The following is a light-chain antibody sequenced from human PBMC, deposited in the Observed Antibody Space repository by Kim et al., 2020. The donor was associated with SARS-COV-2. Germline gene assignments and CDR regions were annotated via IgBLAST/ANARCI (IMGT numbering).Light chain of an antibody. CDR2: WAS. CDR1: QTVLYNSNNKNY. J-gene: IGKJ2*03. CDR3: QQYSSTPPS. V-gene: IGKV4-1*01. Sequence: MATLNCKSSQTVLYNSNNKNYLAWYQQKPGQAPKLLIYWASIRESGVSDRFSGSGSETDFTLTISSLQAEDVAVYYCQQYSSTPPSFGQGTKLEI.